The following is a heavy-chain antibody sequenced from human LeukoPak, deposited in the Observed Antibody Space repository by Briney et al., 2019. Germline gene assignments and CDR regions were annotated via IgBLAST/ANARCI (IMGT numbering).Heavy chain of an antibody. J-gene: IGHJ4*02. D-gene: IGHD4-17*01. CDR3: ARGPHDYGDYGVDY. CDR2: IYYSGST. V-gene: IGHV4-31*03. CDR1: GGSISSGGYY. Sequence: NPSETLSLTCTVSGGSISSGGYYWSWIRQHPGKGLEWIGYIYYSGSTYYNPSLKSRVTISVDTSKNQFSLKLSSVTAADTAVYYCARGPHDYGDYGVDYWGQGTLVTVSS.